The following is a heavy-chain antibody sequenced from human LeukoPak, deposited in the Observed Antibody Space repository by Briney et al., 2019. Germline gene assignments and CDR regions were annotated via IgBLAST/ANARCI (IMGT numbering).Heavy chain of an antibody. D-gene: IGHD1-14*01. CDR1: GFTFINAW. CDR2: IKSKTDGGTA. J-gene: IGHJ4*02. Sequence: GGSLRLSCAASGFTFINAWMSWVRQAPGKGLEWVGRIKSKTDGGTANYAAPVKARFIILRDDSKNMLYLQMNNLKTEDTAVYYCTTDTGGFWGQGTLVTVSS. CDR3: TTDTGGF. V-gene: IGHV3-15*01.